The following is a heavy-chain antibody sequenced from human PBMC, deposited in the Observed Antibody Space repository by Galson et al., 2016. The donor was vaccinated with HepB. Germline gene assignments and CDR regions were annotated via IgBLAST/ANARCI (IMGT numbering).Heavy chain of an antibody. CDR1: GDSIRNVGRH. J-gene: IGHJ4*02. CDR3: VRLGTAAAIANRRGSIY. V-gene: IGHV4-39*01. CDR2: IHSSGTL. Sequence: SETLSLTCTVSGDSIRNVGRHWGWFRQSPGKGLEYIGSIHSSGTLYYNPSPTSRTTVSADTSRNQFFLSLTSATAANTAIYYCVRLGTAAAIANRRGSIYWSQGTRVSVSS. D-gene: IGHD6-25*01.